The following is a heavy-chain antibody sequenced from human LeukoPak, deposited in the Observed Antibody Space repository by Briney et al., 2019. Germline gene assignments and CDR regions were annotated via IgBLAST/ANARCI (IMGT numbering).Heavy chain of an antibody. J-gene: IGHJ6*03. V-gene: IGHV4-59*01. CDR3: ARTTEGYCSSTRCYGFSYYYYMDV. CDR2: IYYSGST. D-gene: IGHD2-2*01. Sequence: SETLSLTCTVSGGSISSYYWSWIRQPPGKGLEWIGYIYYSGSTNYNPSLKSRVTISVDMSKNQFSLKLSSVTAADTAVYYCARTTEGYCSSTRCYGFSYYYYMDVWGKGTTVTISS. CDR1: GGSISSYY.